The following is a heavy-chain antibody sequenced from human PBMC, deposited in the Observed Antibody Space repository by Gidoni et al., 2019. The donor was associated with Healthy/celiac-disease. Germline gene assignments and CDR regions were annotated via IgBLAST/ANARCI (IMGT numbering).Heavy chain of an antibody. CDR3: ARPGITMVRGVIGAFDI. Sequence: EVQLLESGGGLVQPGGSLRLSCAASGFTFSSYAMSWVRQAPGKGLEWVSSISGSGGSTYYADSVKGRFTISRDNSKNTLYLQMNSLRAEDTAVYYCARPGITMVRGVIGAFDIWGQGTMVTVSS. V-gene: IGHV3-23*01. CDR2: ISGSGGST. D-gene: IGHD3-10*01. J-gene: IGHJ3*02. CDR1: GFTFSSYA.